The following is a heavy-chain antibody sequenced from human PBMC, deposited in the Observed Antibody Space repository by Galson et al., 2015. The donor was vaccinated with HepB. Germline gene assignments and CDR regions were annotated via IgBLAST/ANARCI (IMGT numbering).Heavy chain of an antibody. Sequence: SLRLSCAASGFTFDSHNMHWVRQAPGKGLEWVSSITRSSTYMFYADSVKGRSTISRDNAKSSLYLHIDSLGAEDTAIYYCARAPYGDPYYFDYWGQGTLVTVSS. V-gene: IGHV3-21*01. J-gene: IGHJ4*02. CDR2: ITRSSTYM. CDR3: ARAPYGDPYYFDY. CDR1: GFTFDSHN. D-gene: IGHD4-17*01.